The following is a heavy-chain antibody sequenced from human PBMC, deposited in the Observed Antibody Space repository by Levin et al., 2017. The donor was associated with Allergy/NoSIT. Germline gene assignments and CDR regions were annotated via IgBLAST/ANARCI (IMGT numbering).Heavy chain of an antibody. Sequence: GESLKISCAASGFTFSRYDMHWVRHVTGKGLEWVSSIGTAGDTYYPGSVKGRFTISRENAKNSFYLQMNSLRAGATAVYYCARSDEGGMDVWGQGTTVTVSS. CDR2: IGTAGDT. V-gene: IGHV3-13*01. CDR1: GFTFSRYD. J-gene: IGHJ6*02. CDR3: ARSDEGGMDV.